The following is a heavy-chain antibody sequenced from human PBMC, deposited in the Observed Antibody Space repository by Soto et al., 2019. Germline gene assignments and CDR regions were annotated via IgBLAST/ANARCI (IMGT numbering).Heavy chain of an antibody. CDR2: INAGNGNT. J-gene: IGHJ4*02. CDR1: GYTFTSYA. V-gene: IGHV1-3*01. D-gene: IGHD3-10*01. CDR3: ARDISYSKSEYDFDY. Sequence: QVQLVQSGAEVKKPGASVKVSCKAAGYTFTSYAMHWVRQAPGHRPEWMGWINAGNGNTKYSQRFQGRVTITRDTSGSTDYMELSSLRSEDTAVYYCARDISYSKSEYDFDYWGQGTLVTGSS.